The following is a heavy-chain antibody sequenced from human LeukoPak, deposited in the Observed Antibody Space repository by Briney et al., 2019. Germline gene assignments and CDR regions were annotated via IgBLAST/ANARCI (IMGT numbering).Heavy chain of an antibody. D-gene: IGHD3-22*01. CDR3: ARDRSGSSDY. J-gene: IGHJ4*02. Sequence: QPGGSLRLSCAASGFTFSSYEMNWVRQAPGKGLVWVSRISSDGSSAICADSVKGRFTISRDNAKNTLYLQMNSLRAEDTAVYYCARDRSGSSDYWGQGTLVTVSS. V-gene: IGHV3-74*01. CDR1: GFTFSSYE. CDR2: ISSDGSSA.